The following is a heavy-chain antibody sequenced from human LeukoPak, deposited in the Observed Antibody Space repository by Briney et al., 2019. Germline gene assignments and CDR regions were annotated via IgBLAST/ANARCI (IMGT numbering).Heavy chain of an antibody. D-gene: IGHD3-22*01. J-gene: IGHJ4*02. Sequence: PSETLSLTCAVSGGSISSGGYSWSWIRQPPGKGLEWIGYIYHSGSAYYNPSLKSRVTISVDRSKNQFSLKLSSVTAADTAVYYCARVDSSGYYYFDYGGQGTLVTVSS. CDR3: ARVDSSGYYYFDY. CDR1: GGSISSGGYS. V-gene: IGHV4-30-2*01. CDR2: IYHSGSA.